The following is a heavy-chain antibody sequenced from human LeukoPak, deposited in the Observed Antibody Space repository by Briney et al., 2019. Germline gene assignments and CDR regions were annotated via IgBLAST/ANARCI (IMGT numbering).Heavy chain of an antibody. J-gene: IGHJ4*02. CDR3: ATGAGCGY. V-gene: IGHV3-7*03. CDR1: GFTFSSYW. CDR2: IKQDGSER. D-gene: IGHD6-19*01. Sequence: AGGSLRLSCAASGFTFSSYWMTWARQASGKGLEWVANIKQDGSERNYVDSVKGRFTISRDNAKNSLYLQMNTLRDEDTAVYYCATGAGCGYWGQGTLVTVSS.